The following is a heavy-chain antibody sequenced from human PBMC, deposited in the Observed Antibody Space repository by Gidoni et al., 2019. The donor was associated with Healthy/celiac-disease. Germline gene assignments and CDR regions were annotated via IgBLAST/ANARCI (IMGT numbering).Heavy chain of an antibody. CDR1: GGTLRSYS. J-gene: IGHJ5*02. V-gene: IGHV1-69*09. D-gene: IGHD3-22*01. CDR2: IIPILGIA. CDR3: ARDGPYDSSGYYYLNWFDP. Sequence: VPLVQSGAEVNNPASSVKVSCKAPGGTLRSYSIRWVRQAPGQGHEWLGRIIPILGIANCAQKFQGRVTINADKSTSTAYMELSSVRSEDTAVYYCARDGPYDSSGYYYLNWFDPWGQGTLVTVSS.